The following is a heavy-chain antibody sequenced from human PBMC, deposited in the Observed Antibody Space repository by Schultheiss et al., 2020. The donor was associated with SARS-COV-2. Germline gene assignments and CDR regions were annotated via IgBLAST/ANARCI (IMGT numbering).Heavy chain of an antibody. CDR3: ARESECSSTSCYMAFDI. Sequence: GGSLRLSCAASGFAFSSYALHWVRRAPGKGLEWVSYISSSGSTIYYADSVKGRFTISRDNSKNTLYLQMNSLRAEDTAVYYCARESECSSTSCYMAFDIWGQGTMVTVSS. V-gene: IGHV3-48*01. J-gene: IGHJ3*02. CDR1: GFAFSSYA. D-gene: IGHD2-2*02. CDR2: ISSSGSTI.